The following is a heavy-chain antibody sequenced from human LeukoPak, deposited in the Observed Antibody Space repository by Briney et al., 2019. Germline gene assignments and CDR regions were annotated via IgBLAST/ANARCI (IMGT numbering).Heavy chain of an antibody. CDR2: IYYGGST. D-gene: IGHD3-22*01. J-gene: IGHJ4*02. CDR3: ARAMPSGYHDY. V-gene: IGHV4-59*12. CDR1: GGSISSYY. Sequence: SETLSLTCTVSGGSISSYYWSWIRQPPGKGLEWIGYIYYGGSTNYKPSLKSRVTMSVDTSKNQFSLKLSSVTAADTAVYYCARAMPSGYHDYWGQGTLVTVSS.